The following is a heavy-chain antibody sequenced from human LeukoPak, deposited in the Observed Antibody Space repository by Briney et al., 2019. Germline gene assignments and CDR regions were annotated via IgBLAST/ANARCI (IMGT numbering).Heavy chain of an antibody. CDR2: IYYSGST. Sequence: SETLSLTCTVSGGSISSGDYYWSWLRQPPGKGLEWIGYIYYSGSTYYNPSLKSRVTISVDTSKNQFSLKLSSVTAADTAVYYCARDHLDGFDYWGQGTLVAVSS. CDR1: GGSISSGDYY. CDR3: ARDHLDGFDY. V-gene: IGHV4-30-4*01. J-gene: IGHJ4*02.